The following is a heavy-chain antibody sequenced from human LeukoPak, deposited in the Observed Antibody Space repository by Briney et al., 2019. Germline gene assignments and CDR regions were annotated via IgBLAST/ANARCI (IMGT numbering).Heavy chain of an antibody. CDR1: GFTFSSYA. J-gene: IGHJ4*02. Sequence: GGSLRLSCAASGFTFSSYAMSWVRQAPGKGLEWVSVISGSGGSTYYADSVKGRFTISRDNSKNTLYLQMNSLRAEDTAVYYCAKDLRAYDVKFDYWGQGTLVTVSS. CDR3: AKDLRAYDVKFDY. D-gene: IGHD1-1*01. V-gene: IGHV3-23*01. CDR2: ISGSGGST.